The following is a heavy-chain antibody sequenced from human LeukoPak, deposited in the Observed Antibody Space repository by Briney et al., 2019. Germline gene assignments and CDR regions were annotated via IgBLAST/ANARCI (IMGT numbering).Heavy chain of an antibody. CDR3: ARFSRPGDNSGHYLDH. CDR1: GASISSYY. J-gene: IGHJ4*02. Sequence: PSETLSLTCNLSGASISSYYWSWIRQPPGKGLEWIAYTLYSGDTNYNPSLKSRVTISVDTSKNQFSLKLSSVTAADTAVYYCARFSRPGDNSGHYLDHWGQGTLVTVSS. CDR2: TLYSGDT. V-gene: IGHV4-59*01. D-gene: IGHD6-19*01.